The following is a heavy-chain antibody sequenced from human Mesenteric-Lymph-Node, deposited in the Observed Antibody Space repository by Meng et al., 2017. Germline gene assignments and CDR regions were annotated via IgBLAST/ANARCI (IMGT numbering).Heavy chain of an antibody. CDR3: AKVFWAVRGPIDPFDH. CDR1: GFTFSSYA. V-gene: IGHV3-23*01. Sequence: GASLKISCAASGFTFSSYAMSWVRQAPGKGLEWVSTISDSGDKTNDADSVKGRFTMSRDNSKNTLYLQMNSLRAEDTAVYYCAKVFWAVRGPIDPFDHWGQGTLVTVSS. D-gene: IGHD3-10*01. J-gene: IGHJ4*02. CDR2: ISDSGDKT.